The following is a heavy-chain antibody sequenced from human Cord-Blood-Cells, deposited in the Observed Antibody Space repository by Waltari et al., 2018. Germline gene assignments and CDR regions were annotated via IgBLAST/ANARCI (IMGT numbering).Heavy chain of an antibody. J-gene: IGHJ4*02. Sequence: QVQLQQWGAGLLKPSENLYLTCAAYDGSLGGYYWSWIRQPPGKGLVWIGEITHSGSTNSNPSLKSRVTLSVGTSKNQFSLKLSSVTAADTAVYYCARRKPIYGSGSYDYWGQGTLVTVSS. CDR3: ARRKPIYGSGSYDY. D-gene: IGHD3-10*01. CDR2: ITHSGST. V-gene: IGHV4-34*01. CDR1: DGSLGGYY.